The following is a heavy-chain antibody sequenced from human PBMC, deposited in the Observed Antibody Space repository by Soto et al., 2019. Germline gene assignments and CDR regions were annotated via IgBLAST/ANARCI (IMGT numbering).Heavy chain of an antibody. CDR1: GYIFTKYG. CDR3: ARLQLGGDRMLNWFDP. D-gene: IGHD2-21*02. V-gene: IGHV1-18*01. Sequence: QVPVVQSGPELKKPGASVKVSCKAQGYIFTKYGIGWVRQAPGHGLEWMGLINVYNGDRKVAQKFQDRVSMTTDTDTDTAYMELKSLRSGDTAVYYCARLQLGGDRMLNWFDPWGQGTLVTVSS. CDR2: INVYNGDR. J-gene: IGHJ5*02.